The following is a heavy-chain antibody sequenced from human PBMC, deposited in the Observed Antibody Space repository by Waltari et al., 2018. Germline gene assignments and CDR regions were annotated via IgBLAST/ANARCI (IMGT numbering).Heavy chain of an antibody. J-gene: IGHJ4*02. CDR3: AKQPFKSGLQAWSEIDS. CDR2: IGAQGDYT. CDR1: TLTFSRYA. V-gene: IGHV3-23*01. Sequence: EVQLLESGGGLVQPGGSLRVSCTASTLTFSRYAMHWVRQAPGKGLEWISGIGAQGDYTYYADSGKGRFTVSRDNSKNTLYLQMNSLRLEDTAIYYCAKQPFKSGLQAWSEIDSWGQGTLVTVSS. D-gene: IGHD3-10*01.